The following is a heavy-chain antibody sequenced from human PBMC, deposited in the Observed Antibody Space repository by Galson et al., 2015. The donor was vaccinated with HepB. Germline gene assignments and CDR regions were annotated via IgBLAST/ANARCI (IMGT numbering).Heavy chain of an antibody. Sequence: TLSLTCSVSGGSISSNNYFWSWIRQHPEKGLEWIAYISDSGRNYSNPSLKCRVSMSIDTSKNQFSLKLTSVTAADTAVYYCAREVNVAGATDGFDLWGRGTLVTVSS. J-gene: IGHJ2*01. V-gene: IGHV4-31*03. CDR1: GGSISSNNYF. CDR2: ISDSGRN. CDR3: AREVNVAGATDGFDL. D-gene: IGHD2-8*01.